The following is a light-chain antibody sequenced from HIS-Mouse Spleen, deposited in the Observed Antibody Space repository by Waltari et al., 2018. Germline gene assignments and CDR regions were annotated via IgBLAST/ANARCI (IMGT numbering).Light chain of an antibody. CDR1: NIGSKS. CDR3: QVWDSSSDHVV. J-gene: IGLJ2*01. CDR2: DDS. V-gene: IGLV3-21*03. Sequence: SYVLTQPPSVSVAPGKTARITCGGNNIGSKSVHWYQQKPGQAPVLLVYDDSDRPSGLPERLSGSNAGNTATLTISRVEAGDEADYYCQVWDSSSDHVVFGGGTKLTVL.